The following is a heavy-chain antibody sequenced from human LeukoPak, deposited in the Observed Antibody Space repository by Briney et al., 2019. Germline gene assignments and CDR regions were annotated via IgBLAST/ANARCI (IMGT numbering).Heavy chain of an antibody. V-gene: IGHV4-4*02. D-gene: IGHD1-26*01. CDR1: GGSINSSNW. Sequence: SGTLSLTCAVSGGSINSSNWWSWVRQPPGKGLEWIGEIYHSGSTKCNPSLKSRVTISVGKSKNQFSLKLNSVTAADTAVYYCAREVGRGLFDYWGQGTLVTASS. J-gene: IGHJ4*02. CDR3: AREVGRGLFDY. CDR2: IYHSGST.